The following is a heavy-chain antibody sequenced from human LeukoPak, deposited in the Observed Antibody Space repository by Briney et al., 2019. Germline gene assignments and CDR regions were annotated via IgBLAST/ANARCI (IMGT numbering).Heavy chain of an antibody. V-gene: IGHV4-34*01. D-gene: IGHD3-16*02. CDR3: AKETTPIITFGGVIRGAVY. CDR2: FNHNGST. J-gene: IGHJ4*02. Sequence: KPSETLSLTCAVYGGSFSGYYWSWIRHPPGKGLEWFGEFNHNGSTNYNPPLKSRVTISVDRSKNQFYLKLSSVNAADTAVYYCAKETTPIITFGGVIRGAVYWGQGTLVTVSS. CDR1: GGSFSGYY.